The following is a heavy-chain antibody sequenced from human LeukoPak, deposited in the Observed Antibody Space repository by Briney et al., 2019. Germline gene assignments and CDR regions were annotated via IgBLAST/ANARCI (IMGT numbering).Heavy chain of an antibody. Sequence: GGSLRLSCVASGFTFSGYAMHWVRQSPGKRLVWVAFISYDGSNEYYADSVKGRFTISRDNSKNTLSLQMNSLSVEDTAVYYCARVGYYASGPFSYFDYWGQGTLVTVSS. D-gene: IGHD3-10*01. V-gene: IGHV3-30-3*01. CDR2: ISYDGSNE. J-gene: IGHJ4*02. CDR3: ARVGYYASGPFSYFDY. CDR1: GFTFSGYA.